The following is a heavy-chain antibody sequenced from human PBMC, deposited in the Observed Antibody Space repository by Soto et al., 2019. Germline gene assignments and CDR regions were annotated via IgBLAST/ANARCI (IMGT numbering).Heavy chain of an antibody. D-gene: IGHD5-18*01. CDR3: TKGGYGHMASIDY. CDR1: GFTFSSYA. V-gene: IGHV3-23*01. J-gene: IGHJ4*02. CDR2: ISTSGGST. Sequence: EVQLLESGGVLVQPGGSLRLSCAASGFTFSSYAMTWVRQAPGKGLEWVSGISTSGGSTYYADSVKGRFTISRDNSKNTVYVQMNSLRAEDTAVYYCTKGGYGHMASIDYWGQGTLVTVSS.